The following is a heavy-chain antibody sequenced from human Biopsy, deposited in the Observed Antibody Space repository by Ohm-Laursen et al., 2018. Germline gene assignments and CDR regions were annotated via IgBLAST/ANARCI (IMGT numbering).Heavy chain of an antibody. J-gene: IGHJ4*02. V-gene: IGHV4-4*07. CDR3: ARGMRTTGWPYFDY. CDR2: IYPGGGT. D-gene: IGHD2/OR15-2a*01. Sequence: SETLSLTCTVSGDSIRNYYWSWIRQAAGKGLEWIGRIYPGGGTIYNPSLKSRVTMSVDTSKNHFSLNLNSVTAADTAVYYCARGMRTTGWPYFDYWGQGILVTVSS. CDR1: GDSIRNYY.